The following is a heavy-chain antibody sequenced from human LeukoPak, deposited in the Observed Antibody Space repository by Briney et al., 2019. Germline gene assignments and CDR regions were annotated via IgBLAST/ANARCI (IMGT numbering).Heavy chain of an antibody. CDR3: VTAPYGNYYYYMDV. CDR1: GFTVSSNS. V-gene: IGHV3-23*01. CDR2: ISGSGGST. J-gene: IGHJ6*03. D-gene: IGHD4-17*01. Sequence: GGSLRLSCTVSGFTVSSNSMSWVRQAPGKGLEWVSAISGSGGSTYYADSVKGRFTISRDNSKNTLYLQMNSLRAEDTAVYYCVTAPYGNYYYYMDVWGKGTTVTISS.